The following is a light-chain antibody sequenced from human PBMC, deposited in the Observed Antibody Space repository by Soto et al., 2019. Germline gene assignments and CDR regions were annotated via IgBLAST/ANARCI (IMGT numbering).Light chain of an antibody. CDR1: QNIGNW. J-gene: IGKJ1*01. CDR3: QQYNSYSRT. V-gene: IGKV1-5*01. Sequence: DIQMTQSPSTLSASVGDRVTITCRASQNIGNWLAWYQQRPGKAPKLLIYDASSLESGVPSRFSGSGSGTEFTLTISSLQPDDFATYYCQQYNSYSRTFGQGTKVDIK. CDR2: DAS.